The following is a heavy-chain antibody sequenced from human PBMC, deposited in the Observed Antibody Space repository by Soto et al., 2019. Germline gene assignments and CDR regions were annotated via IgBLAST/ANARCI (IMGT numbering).Heavy chain of an antibody. V-gene: IGHV4-59*01. J-gene: IGHJ4*02. CDR3: AREYCSSTRCYGTFDD. CDR1: GGSISGYY. CDR2: IYISGNT. D-gene: IGHD2-2*01. Sequence: PSETLSLTCAVSGGSISGYYWSWIRQPPGKGLEWIGYIYISGNTNYNPSLKSRVTMAVDTSKNQFSLKLSSVTAADTAVYFCAREYCSSTRCYGTFDDRGQGVLVTVSS.